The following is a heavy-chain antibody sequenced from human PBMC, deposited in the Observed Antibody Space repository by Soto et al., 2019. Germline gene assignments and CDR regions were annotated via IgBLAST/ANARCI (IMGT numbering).Heavy chain of an antibody. Sequence: QVQLVQSGAEVKKPGASVKVSCKASGYNFIDYDINWVRQSTGQGIEWLGWMTPTSGDTGYAQKFQGRISLTRDTSIGTAYMELSSLKSEDTAVYYCARNPYSSGRFDPWGQGTLVTVSS. V-gene: IGHV1-8*01. CDR3: ARNPYSSGRFDP. J-gene: IGHJ5*02. CDR2: MTPTSGDT. D-gene: IGHD6-19*01. CDR1: GYNFIDYD.